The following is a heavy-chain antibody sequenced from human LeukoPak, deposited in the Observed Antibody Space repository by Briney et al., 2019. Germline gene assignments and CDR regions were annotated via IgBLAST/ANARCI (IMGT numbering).Heavy chain of an antibody. CDR3: AKSGRIPVADIVDY. CDR1: GFSFSSYG. J-gene: IGHJ4*02. V-gene: IGHV3-33*06. CDR2: IWYDGSNK. D-gene: IGHD6-19*01. Sequence: GGSLRLSCAASGFSFSSYGMHWVRQDPGKGLEWVAVIWYDGSNKYYADSVKGRFTISRDNSKNTLYLQMNSLRAEDTAVYYCAKSGRIPVADIVDYWGQGTLVTVSS.